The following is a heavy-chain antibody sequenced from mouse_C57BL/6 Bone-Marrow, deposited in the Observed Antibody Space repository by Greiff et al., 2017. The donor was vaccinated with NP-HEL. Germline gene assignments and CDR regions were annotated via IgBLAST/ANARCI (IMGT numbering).Heavy chain of an antibody. D-gene: IGHD1-1*01. J-gene: IGHJ1*03. CDR2: IDPNSGGT. CDR3: ARDYYGSRGWYFDV. V-gene: IGHV1-72*01. Sequence: QVQLQQPGADLVKPGASVKLSCKASGYTFTSYWMHWVKQRPGRGLEWIGRIDPNSGGTKFNEKFKTKATLTVDKPSSTAYMQLSSLTSGDSAVYYCARDYYGSRGWYFDVWGTGTTVTVTS. CDR1: GYTFTSYW.